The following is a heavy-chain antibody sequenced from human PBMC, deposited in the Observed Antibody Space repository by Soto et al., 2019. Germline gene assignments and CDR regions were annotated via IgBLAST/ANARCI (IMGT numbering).Heavy chain of an antibody. D-gene: IGHD4-17*01. CDR2: IYYSGST. Sequence: SETLSLSCTVSGGSISSGGYYWSWIRQHPGKVLEWIGYIYYSGSTYYNPSLKSRVTISVDTSKNQFSLKLSSVTAADTAVYYCARGGTTVTTDDYCGQGTLVT. CDR1: GGSISSGGYY. V-gene: IGHV4-31*03. CDR3: ARGGTTVTTDDY. J-gene: IGHJ4*02.